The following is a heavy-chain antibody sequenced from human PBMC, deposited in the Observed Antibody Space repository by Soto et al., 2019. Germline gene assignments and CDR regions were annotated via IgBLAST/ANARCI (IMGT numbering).Heavy chain of an antibody. V-gene: IGHV1-18*01. CDR3: ARDQGITTLGVYSMYYFGMDV. CDR1: GYTFTSSG. CDR2: ISTDNGNT. J-gene: IGHJ6*02. D-gene: IGHD3-3*01. Sequence: QVQLVQSGAEVKKPGASVKVSCKASGYTFTSSGISWVRQAPGQGLEWMGWISTDNGNTNYAQHLQGRVSMTTDTSSSTAYMDLPSLSSDDTAVYYCARDQGITTLGVYSMYYFGMDVWGQGTTVPVSS.